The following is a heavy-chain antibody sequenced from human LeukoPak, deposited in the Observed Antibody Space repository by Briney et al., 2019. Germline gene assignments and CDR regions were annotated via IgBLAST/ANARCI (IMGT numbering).Heavy chain of an antibody. J-gene: IGHJ3*02. CDR2: ISGSGGST. D-gene: IGHD5-18*01. Sequence: GGSLRLSCAASGFTFSSYAMSWVRQAPGEGLEWVSAISGSGGSTYYADSMKGPFTIYRDNSKNTLYLQINSLTAKDTAVYYCAKGYSYGYRGAFDIWGQGTMVTVSS. CDR3: AKGYSYGYRGAFDI. V-gene: IGHV3-23*01. CDR1: GFTFSSYA.